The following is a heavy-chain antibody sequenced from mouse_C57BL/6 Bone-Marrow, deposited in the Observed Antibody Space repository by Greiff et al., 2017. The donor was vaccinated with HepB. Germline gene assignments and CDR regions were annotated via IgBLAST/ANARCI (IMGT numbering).Heavy chain of an antibody. J-gene: IGHJ2*01. CDR1: GYTFTSYW. CDR2: IDPSDSYT. Sequence: QVQLQQPGAELVRPGTSVKLSCKASGYTFTSYWMHWVKQRPGQGLEWIGVIDPSDSYTSYNQKFKGKATLTVDTSSSTAYMQLSSLTSEDSADYYCARWQAFDYWGQGTTLTVSS. V-gene: IGHV1-59*01. D-gene: IGHD3-2*02. CDR3: ARWQAFDY.